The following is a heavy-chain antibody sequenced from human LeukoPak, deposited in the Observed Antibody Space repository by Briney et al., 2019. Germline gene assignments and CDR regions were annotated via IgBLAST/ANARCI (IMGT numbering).Heavy chain of an antibody. D-gene: IGHD3-9*01. CDR1: GFTFSSYG. V-gene: IGHV3-33*01. Sequence: GGSLRLSCAASGFTFSSYGMHWVRQAPGKGLEWVAVIWYDGSNKYYADSVKGRFTISRDNSKNTLYLQMNSLRAEDTAVYYCASFDGPRYYYYYMDVWGKRTTVTVSS. J-gene: IGHJ6*03. CDR2: IWYDGSNK. CDR3: ASFDGPRYYYYYMDV.